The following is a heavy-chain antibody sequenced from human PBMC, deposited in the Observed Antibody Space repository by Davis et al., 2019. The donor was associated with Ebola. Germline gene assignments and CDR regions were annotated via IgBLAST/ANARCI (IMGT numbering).Heavy chain of an antibody. V-gene: IGHV4-59*08. CDR1: GGALISYH. Sequence: SETLSLTCTVSGGALISYHWSWIRQPPGKGLEWIGYVYYRGSTNYNPSLKSRVTISVDTSKNQFSLKLSSVTAADTAVYYCAGASRITMMSWGQGTLVTVSS. D-gene: IGHD3-22*01. J-gene: IGHJ5*02. CDR3: AGASRITMMS. CDR2: VYYRGST.